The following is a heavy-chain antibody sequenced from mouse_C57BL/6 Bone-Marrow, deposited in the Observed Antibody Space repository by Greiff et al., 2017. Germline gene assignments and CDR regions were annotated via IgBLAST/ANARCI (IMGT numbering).Heavy chain of an antibody. CDR2: IYPGSGST. CDR3: ARPYYSNYRYFDV. V-gene: IGHV1-55*01. CDR1: GYTFTSYW. Sequence: QVQLKQPGAELVKPGASVKMSCKASGYTFTSYWITWVKQRPGQGLEWIGDIYPGSGSTNYNEKFKSKATMTGDTSSSTAYMQLSSLTSEDSAVYYCARPYYSNYRYFDVWGTGTTVTVSS. D-gene: IGHD2-5*01. J-gene: IGHJ1*03.